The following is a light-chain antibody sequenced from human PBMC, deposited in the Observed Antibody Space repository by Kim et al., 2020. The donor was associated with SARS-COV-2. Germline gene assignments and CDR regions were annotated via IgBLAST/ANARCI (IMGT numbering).Light chain of an antibody. CDR3: QQRGDWPPT. V-gene: IGKV3-11*01. CDR2: DAS. J-gene: IGKJ4*01. CDR1: QGVSTY. Sequence: LSPGESAPRTGRTSQGVSTYLAWYQQGPGQAPRILIDDASNRATGIPARFSGSGSGTDFTITISSLEPEDFAVYYCQQRGDWPPTFGGGTKVDIK.